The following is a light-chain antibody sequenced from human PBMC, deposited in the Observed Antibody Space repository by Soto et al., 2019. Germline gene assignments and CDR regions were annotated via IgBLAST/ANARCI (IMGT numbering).Light chain of an antibody. Sequence: DIQMTQSPSTLSASVGDTVTITCRASQAVSDWLAWYRQRPGKAPELLIFKAYTLTSGVPSRFSGSGSGTEFTHTISSLQPDDFATYYCQQYNSFSWTFGQGTKVQIK. CDR2: KAY. V-gene: IGKV1-5*03. CDR3: QQYNSFSWT. CDR1: QAVSDW. J-gene: IGKJ1*01.